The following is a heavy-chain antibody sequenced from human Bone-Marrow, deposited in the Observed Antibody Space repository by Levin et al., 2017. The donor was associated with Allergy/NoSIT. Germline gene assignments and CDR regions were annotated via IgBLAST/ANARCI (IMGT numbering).Heavy chain of an antibody. CDR3: SRLYYYESGVYHDAFDL. CDR2: LYYTGST. CDR1: GASISSENYF. Sequence: SETLSLTCSVSGASISSENYFWGWIRQPPGMGLEWIASLYYTGSTYYNPSLKSRVTISADTSKNQFSLNLRSVTAADTSVYYCSRLYYYESGVYHDAFDLWGQGTMVTVSS. V-gene: IGHV4-39*01. J-gene: IGHJ3*01. D-gene: IGHD3-22*01.